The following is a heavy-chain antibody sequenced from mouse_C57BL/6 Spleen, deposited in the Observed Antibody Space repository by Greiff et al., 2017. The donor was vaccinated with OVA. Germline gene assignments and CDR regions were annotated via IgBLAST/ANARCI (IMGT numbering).Heavy chain of an antibody. Sequence: QVQLQQPGAELVKPGASVKLSCKASGYTFTSYWMHWVKQRPGQGLEWIGMIHPNSGSTNYNEKFKSKATLTVDKSSSTAYMQLSSLTSEDSAVYYCARPPTAQAPYYYAMDYWGQGTSVTVSS. J-gene: IGHJ4*01. V-gene: IGHV1-64*01. CDR3: ARPPTAQAPYYYAMDY. CDR2: IHPNSGST. CDR1: GYTFTSYW. D-gene: IGHD3-2*02.